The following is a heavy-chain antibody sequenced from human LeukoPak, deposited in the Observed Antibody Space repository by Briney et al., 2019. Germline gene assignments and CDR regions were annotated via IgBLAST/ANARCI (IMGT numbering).Heavy chain of an antibody. Sequence: PGGSLRLSCAASGFTFSSYWMHWVRQAPGKGLVWVSRINSDGSSTSYADSVKGRFTISRDNAENTLYLQMNSLRAEDTAVYYCARDPSGSSSWYFFYYYYGMDVWGQGTTVTVSS. CDR3: ARDPSGSSSWYFFYYYYGMDV. CDR1: GFTFSSYW. V-gene: IGHV3-74*01. D-gene: IGHD6-13*01. J-gene: IGHJ6*02. CDR2: INSDGSST.